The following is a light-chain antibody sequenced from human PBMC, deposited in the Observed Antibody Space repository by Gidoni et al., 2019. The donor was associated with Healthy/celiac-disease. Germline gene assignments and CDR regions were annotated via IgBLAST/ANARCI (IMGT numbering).Light chain of an antibody. Sequence: ATQVTQFPSSLSASLGDRVTITCRASQGIRNDLGWYQQKPGKAPKLLIYAASSLQSGVPSRFSGSGSGTDFTLTISSLQPEDFATYYCLQDYNCPPAFGQGTKVEIK. CDR1: QGIRND. J-gene: IGKJ1*01. CDR2: AAS. V-gene: IGKV1-6*01. CDR3: LQDYNCPPA.